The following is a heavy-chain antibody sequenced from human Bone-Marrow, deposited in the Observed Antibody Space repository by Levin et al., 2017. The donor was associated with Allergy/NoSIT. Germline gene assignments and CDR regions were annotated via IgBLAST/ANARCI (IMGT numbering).Heavy chain of an antibody. CDR2: IWSDGSDK. D-gene: IGHD6-19*01. Sequence: GESLKISCAASGFNFSSYGMHWVRQAPGKGLEWVALIWSDGSDKYYGDSVKGRFSISRDNSRDTVYLQMSTLRAEDTAVYYCARVRLTRYSSGWDFDYWGQGTLVTVSS. V-gene: IGHV3-33*01. J-gene: IGHJ4*02. CDR3: ARVRLTRYSSGWDFDY. CDR1: GFNFSSYG.